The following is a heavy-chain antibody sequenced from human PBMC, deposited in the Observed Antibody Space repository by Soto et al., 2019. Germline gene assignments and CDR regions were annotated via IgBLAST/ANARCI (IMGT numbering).Heavy chain of an antibody. CDR2: ISSSSSYI. CDR1: GFTFSSYS. J-gene: IGHJ3*02. CDR3: AREVVGATGTLDAFDI. V-gene: IGHV3-21*01. D-gene: IGHD1-26*01. Sequence: GGSLRLSCAASGFTFSSYSMNWVRQAPGKGLEWVSSISSSSSYIYYADSVKGRFTISRDNAKNSLYLQMNSLRAEDTAVYYCAREVVGATGTLDAFDIWGQGTMVTVSS.